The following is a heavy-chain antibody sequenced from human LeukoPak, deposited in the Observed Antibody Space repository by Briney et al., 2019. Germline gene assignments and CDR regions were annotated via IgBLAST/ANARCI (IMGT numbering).Heavy chain of an antibody. CDR2: IYYSGST. CDR1: GGSISSSSYY. J-gene: IGHJ4*02. V-gene: IGHV4-39*01. CDR3: ARQGWFGELLSPLDY. D-gene: IGHD3-10*01. Sequence: PSETLSLTCTVSGGSISSSSYYWGWIRQPPGKGREWIGSIYYSGSTYYNPSLKSRVTISVDTSKNQFSLKLSSVTAADTAVYYCARQGWFGELLSPLDYWGQGTLVTVSS.